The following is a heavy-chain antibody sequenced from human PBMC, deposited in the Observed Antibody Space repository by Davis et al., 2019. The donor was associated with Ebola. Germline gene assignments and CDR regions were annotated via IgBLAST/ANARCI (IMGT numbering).Heavy chain of an antibody. CDR1: GDSVSSNSVV. Sequence: SQTLSLTCAISGDSVSSNSVVWNWIRQSPSRGLEWLGRTYYRSKWYNDYAVSVKSRITINPDTSKNQFSLQLNSVTPEDTAVYYYARDHHYYYGMDVWGQGTTVVVSS. CDR2: TYYRSKWYN. V-gene: IGHV6-1*01. J-gene: IGHJ6*02. CDR3: ARDHHYYYGMDV.